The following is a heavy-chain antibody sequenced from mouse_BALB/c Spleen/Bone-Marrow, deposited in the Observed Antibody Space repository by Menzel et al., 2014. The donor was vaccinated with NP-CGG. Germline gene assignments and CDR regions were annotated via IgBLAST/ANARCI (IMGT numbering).Heavy chain of an antibody. D-gene: IGHD2-14*01. J-gene: IGHJ4*01. CDR1: GFSLTGYG. CDR3: ARDRYDGAMDY. CDR2: IWGDGST. Sequence: VQGVESGPGLVAPSQSLSITCTVSGFSLTGYGVNWVRQPPGKGLEWLGMIWGDGSTDYNSALKSRLSISKGNSKRXVFLKMNSLQTDDTARYYCARDRYDGAMDYWGQGTSVTVSS. V-gene: IGHV2-6-7*01.